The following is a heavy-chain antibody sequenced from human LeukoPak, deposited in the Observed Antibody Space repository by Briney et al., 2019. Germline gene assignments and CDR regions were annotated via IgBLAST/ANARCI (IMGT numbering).Heavy chain of an antibody. CDR1: GGSFSGYY. V-gene: IGHV4-34*01. CDR3: ARIERRYCSGGSCKRGSFDY. J-gene: IGHJ4*02. Sequence: SETLSLTCAVYGGSFSGYYWSWIRQPPGKGLEWIGEINHSGSTNYNPSLKSRVTISVDTSKNQFSLKLSSVTAADTAVYYCARIERRYCSGGSCKRGSFDYWGRGTLVTVSS. D-gene: IGHD2-15*01. CDR2: INHSGST.